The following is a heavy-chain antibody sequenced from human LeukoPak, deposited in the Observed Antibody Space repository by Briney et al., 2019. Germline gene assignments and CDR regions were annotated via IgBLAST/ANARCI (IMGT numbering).Heavy chain of an antibody. Sequence: GGSLRLSCAASGFTFSSYAMSWVRQAPGKGLEWVSAISGSGGSTYYADSVKGRFTISRDNSKNTLHLQMNSLRAEDTAVYYCAKASLRYFDWLFDYWGQGTLVTVSS. J-gene: IGHJ4*02. D-gene: IGHD3-9*01. V-gene: IGHV3-23*01. CDR2: ISGSGGST. CDR3: AKASLRYFDWLFDY. CDR1: GFTFSSYA.